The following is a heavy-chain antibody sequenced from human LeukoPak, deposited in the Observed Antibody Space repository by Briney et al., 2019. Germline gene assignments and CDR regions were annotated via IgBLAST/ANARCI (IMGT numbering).Heavy chain of an antibody. J-gene: IGHJ4*02. CDR1: EFSFSNFA. CDR2: ISSSSSTI. D-gene: IGHD2-21*01. V-gene: IGHV3-48*04. CDR3: ASMTTHCGYECSFLDY. Sequence: PGGSLRLSCAASEFSFSNFAMYWVRQAPGKGLEWVSYISSSSSTIYYADSVKGRFTISRDNAKNSLYLQMNSLRAEDTAVYYCASMTTHCGYECSFLDYWGQGTLVTVSS.